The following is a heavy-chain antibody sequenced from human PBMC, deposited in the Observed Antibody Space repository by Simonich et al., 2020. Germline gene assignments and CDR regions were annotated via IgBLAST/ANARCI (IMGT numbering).Heavy chain of an antibody. J-gene: IGHJ4*02. CDR1: GFTFSSYG. CDR3: ARNRLDY. CDR2: INSDGGST. V-gene: IGHV3-74*01. Sequence: EVQLVESGGGLVQPGGSLRLSCAASGFTFSSYGMHWVRQAPGKGLVGVSSINSDGGSTRYADSVKGRFTISRDNAKNTLYLQMNSLRAEDTAVYYCARNRLDYWGQGTLVTVSS.